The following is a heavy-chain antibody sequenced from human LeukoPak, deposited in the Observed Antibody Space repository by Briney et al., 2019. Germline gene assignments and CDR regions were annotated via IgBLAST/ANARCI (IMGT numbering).Heavy chain of an antibody. CDR3: AKESFYDSGGYYIEYFQH. CDR1: GFTFTSYA. J-gene: IGHJ1*01. CDR2: ISGSGGTT. D-gene: IGHD3-22*01. V-gene: IGHV3-23*01. Sequence: GGSLRLSCAASGFTFTSYAMTWVRQAPGKGLEWVSAISGSGGTTYYADSVKGRFTISRDNSKNTLYLQMNSLRAEDTAVYYCAKESFYDSGGYYIEYFQHWGQGTLVTVSS.